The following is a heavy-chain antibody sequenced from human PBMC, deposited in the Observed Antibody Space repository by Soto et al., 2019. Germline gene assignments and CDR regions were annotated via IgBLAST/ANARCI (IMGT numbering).Heavy chain of an antibody. CDR3: ARGGDDILTPYYYYGMDV. CDR2: IIPIFGTA. CDR1: GGTFSSYA. V-gene: IGHV1-69*13. D-gene: IGHD3-9*01. J-gene: IGHJ6*02. Sequence: GASVKVSCKASGGTFSSYAISWVRQAPGQGLEWMGGIIPIFGTANYAQKFQGRVTITADESTSTAYMELSSLRSEDTAVYYCARGGDDILTPYYYYGMDVWGQGTTVTVSS.